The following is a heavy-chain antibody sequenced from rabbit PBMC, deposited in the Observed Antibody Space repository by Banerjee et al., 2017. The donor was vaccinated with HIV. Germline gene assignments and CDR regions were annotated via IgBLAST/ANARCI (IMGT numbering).Heavy chain of an antibody. CDR2: INTSSGNT. CDR3: AREAAAYAGGTYTTGGNL. D-gene: IGHD8-1*01. CDR1: GFSLSNKYV. V-gene: IGHV1S45*01. Sequence: QEQLEESGGDLVKPEGSLTLTCTASGFSLSNKYVMCWVRQAPGKGLEWIACINTSSGNTVYASWAKGRFTISKTSSTTVTLQMTSLTAADTATYFCAREAAAYAGGTYTTGGNLWGPGTLVTVS. J-gene: IGHJ4*01.